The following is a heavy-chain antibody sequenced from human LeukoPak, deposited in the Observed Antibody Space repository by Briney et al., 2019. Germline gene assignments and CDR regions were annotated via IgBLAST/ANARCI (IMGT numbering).Heavy chain of an antibody. V-gene: IGHV4-30-4*01. D-gene: IGHD2-21*02. CDR1: GGSISSGDYY. CDR2: IYYSGST. Sequence: PSQTLSLTCTVSGGSISSGDYYRSWIRQPPGKGLEWIVYIYYSGSTYYNPSLKSRVTISVDTSKNQFSLKLSSVTAADTAVYYCARGVVVVTATHYYYYGTDVWGKGTTVTVSS. J-gene: IGHJ6*04. CDR3: ARGVVVVTATHYYYYGTDV.